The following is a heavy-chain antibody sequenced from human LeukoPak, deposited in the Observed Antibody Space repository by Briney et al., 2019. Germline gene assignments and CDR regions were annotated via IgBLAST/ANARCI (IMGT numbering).Heavy chain of an antibody. D-gene: IGHD5-12*01. J-gene: IGHJ6*02. Sequence: PSETLSLTCTVSGGSISSYYWSWIRQPPGKGLEWIGYICYSGSTNYNPSLKSRVTISVDTSKNQFSLKLSSVTAADTAVYYCARDSGYSGYDPIDYYYYYGMDVWGQGTTVTVSS. CDR2: ICYSGST. V-gene: IGHV4-59*01. CDR3: ARDSGYSGYDPIDYYYYYGMDV. CDR1: GGSISSYY.